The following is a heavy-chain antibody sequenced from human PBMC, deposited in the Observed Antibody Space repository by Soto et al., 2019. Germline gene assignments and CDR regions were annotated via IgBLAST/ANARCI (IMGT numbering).Heavy chain of an antibody. J-gene: IGHJ4*02. V-gene: IGHV1-69*02. CDR2: IFPLTGIP. CDR3: ARGPLVVLNYFES. Sequence: QVQLVQSGTEVKKPGSSLKVSCKASGGTFRNYPINWVRHAPGQGLEWMGSIFPLTGIPDYAQNFQARLTISADKSTSTAYMELSSLTSDDTAMYFCARGPLVVLNYFESWGQGTLVTVSS. CDR1: GGTFRNYP.